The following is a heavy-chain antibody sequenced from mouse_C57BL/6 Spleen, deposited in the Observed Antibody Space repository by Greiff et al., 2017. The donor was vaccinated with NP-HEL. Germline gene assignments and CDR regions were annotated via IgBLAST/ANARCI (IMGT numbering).Heavy chain of an antibody. CDR3: ARGRGFWEADFDY. J-gene: IGHJ2*01. CDR1: GYTFTSYW. CDR2: IYPGSGST. D-gene: IGHD4-1*01. V-gene: IGHV1-55*01. Sequence: VQLQQPGAELVKPGASVKMSCKASGYTFTSYWITWVKQRPGQGLEWIGDIYPGSGSTNYNEKFKSKATLTVDTSSSTAYMQLSSLTSEDSAVYYCARGRGFWEADFDYWGQGTTLTVSS.